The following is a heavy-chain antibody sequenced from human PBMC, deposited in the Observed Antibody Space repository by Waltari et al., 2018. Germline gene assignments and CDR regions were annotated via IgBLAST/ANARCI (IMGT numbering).Heavy chain of an antibody. V-gene: IGHV1-24*01. J-gene: IGHJ4*02. CDR3: ATDIAAAATFDY. D-gene: IGHD6-13*01. CDR2: FGPEDGET. CDR1: GYTLTELS. Sequence: QVQLVQSGAEVKKPGASVKVSCKVSGYTLTELSMHWVRQAPGNGLEWMGGFGPEDGETIYEQKFQGRVTMTEDTSTDTAYMELSSLRSEDTAVYYCATDIAAAATFDYWGQGTLVTVSS.